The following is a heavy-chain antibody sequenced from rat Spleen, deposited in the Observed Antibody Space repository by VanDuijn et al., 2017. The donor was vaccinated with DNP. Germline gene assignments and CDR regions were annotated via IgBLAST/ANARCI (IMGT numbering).Heavy chain of an antibody. CDR1: GFSLTTYS. CDR3: ARSKYNYVGWFAY. D-gene: IGHD1-5*01. CDR2: MWYDGDT. Sequence: QVQLKESGPGLVQPSETLSLTCTVSGFSLTTYSVSWVRQPSGKGPEWMGKMWYDGDTAYNSALKSRLSISRDTSKSQVFLKMNSVQTEDTAMYFCARSKYNYVGWFAYWGQGTLVTVSS. V-gene: IGHV2-16*01. J-gene: IGHJ3*01.